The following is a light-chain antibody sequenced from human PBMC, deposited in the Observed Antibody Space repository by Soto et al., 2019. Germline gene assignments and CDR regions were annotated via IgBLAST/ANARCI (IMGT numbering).Light chain of an antibody. CDR1: SSDVGTYDF. J-gene: IGLJ1*01. V-gene: IGLV2-11*01. CDR2: DVS. CDR3: CEYAVTFYV. Sequence: QSALTQPRSVSGSPGQSVTISCTGTSSDVGTYDFVSWYQQHPGKAPRLMIFDVSERPSGVPDRFSGSKSGNTASLTISGLQAEYEGYDYCCEYAVTFYVFGTGTKFT.